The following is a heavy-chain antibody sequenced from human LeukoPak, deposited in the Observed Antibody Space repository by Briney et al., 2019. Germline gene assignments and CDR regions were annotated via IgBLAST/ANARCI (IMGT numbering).Heavy chain of an antibody. Sequence: GGSLRPSCAASGFTFSSYSMNWVRQAPGKGLEWVSSISSSSSYIYYADSVKGRFTISRENAKNSLYLQMNSLRAEDTAVYYCARDSTYYYDSSGYYPRGQGTLVTVSS. V-gene: IGHV3-21*01. CDR1: GFTFSSYS. D-gene: IGHD3-22*01. CDR2: ISSSSSYI. J-gene: IGHJ4*02. CDR3: ARDSTYYYDSSGYYP.